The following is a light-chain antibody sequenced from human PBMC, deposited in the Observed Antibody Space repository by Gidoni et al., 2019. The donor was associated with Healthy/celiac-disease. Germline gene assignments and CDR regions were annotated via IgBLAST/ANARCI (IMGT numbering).Light chain of an antibody. Sequence: EIVMTHSPATLSVSPGERATLSCRASQSGSSNLAWYQQKPGQAPRLLIYGASTRATGIPDRFSGSGSGPEFTLTISSLQSEDFAVYYCQQYNNWPPLTFGGGTKVEIK. CDR2: GAS. CDR3: QQYNNWPPLT. V-gene: IGKV3-15*01. J-gene: IGKJ4*01. CDR1: QSGSSN.